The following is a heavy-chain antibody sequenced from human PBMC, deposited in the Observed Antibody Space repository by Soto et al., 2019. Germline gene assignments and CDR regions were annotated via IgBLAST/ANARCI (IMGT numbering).Heavy chain of an antibody. J-gene: IGHJ5*02. Sequence: VGSLRLSCAASGFTFDKYIMHWLRQVPGKGLVWVARINKHGNSKNYADLAQGRLSTSRDNAKDTLYMIMSSLRAEDTARYYCATHEGLDPRGQGTLVTVAS. CDR1: GFTFDKYI. CDR3: ATHEGLDP. V-gene: IGHV3-74*01. CDR2: INKHGNSK.